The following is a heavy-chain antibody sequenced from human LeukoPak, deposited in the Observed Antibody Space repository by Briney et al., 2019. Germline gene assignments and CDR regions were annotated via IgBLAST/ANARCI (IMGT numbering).Heavy chain of an antibody. J-gene: IGHJ1*01. CDR1: GYTFTSYG. CDR2: INPSGGST. CDR3: ARGHEGPQWLPTEYFQH. Sequence: GASVKVSCKASGYTFTSYGISWVRQAPGQGLEWMGIINPSGGSTSYAQKFQGRVTMTRDMSTSTVYMELSSLRSEDTAVYYCARGHEGPQWLPTEYFQHWGQGTLVTVSS. D-gene: IGHD6-19*01. V-gene: IGHV1-46*01.